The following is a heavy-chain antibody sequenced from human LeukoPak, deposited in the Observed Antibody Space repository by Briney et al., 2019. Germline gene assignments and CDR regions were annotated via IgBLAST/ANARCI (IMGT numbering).Heavy chain of an antibody. CDR1: GFTFSSYW. D-gene: IGHD3-10*01. J-gene: IGHJ6*02. CDR2: IRQDGSVQ. CDR3: ARVLRGVIHWGMDV. Sequence: GGSLRLSCAASGFTFSSYWMSWVRQAPGKGLEWVANIRQDGSVQNYVDSVKGRFTISRDNAKNSLYLQMSSLGAEDTAVYYCARVLRGVIHWGMDVWGQGTTVIVSS. V-gene: IGHV3-7*01.